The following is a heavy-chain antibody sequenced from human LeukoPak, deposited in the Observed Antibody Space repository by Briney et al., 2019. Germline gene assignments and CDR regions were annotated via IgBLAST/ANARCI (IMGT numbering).Heavy chain of an antibody. Sequence: GGSLRVSCAASGYTFSDYYMSWIRQAPGKGLEWISYISGGGSTIYYADSVKGRFTISRDNAKNSLYLQMNSLRAEDTAVYYCARLHVKFYCSGGSCYPGHWGQGTLVTVSS. V-gene: IGHV3-11*01. CDR1: GYTFSDYY. CDR3: ARLHVKFYCSGGSCYPGH. CDR2: ISGGGSTI. D-gene: IGHD2-15*01. J-gene: IGHJ4*02.